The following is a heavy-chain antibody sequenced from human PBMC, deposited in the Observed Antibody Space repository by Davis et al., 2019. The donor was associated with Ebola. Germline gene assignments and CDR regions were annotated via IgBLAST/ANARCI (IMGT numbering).Heavy chain of an antibody. CDR2: ISYDGSNK. V-gene: IGHV3-33*01. CDR1: GFTFSSYG. D-gene: IGHD3-22*01. Sequence: GESLKISCAASGFTFSSYGMHWVRQAPGKGLAWVAVISYDGSNKYYADSVKGRFTISRDNSKNTPYSQMNSLRAEETAVYYCARDYYDSSGYFPDTFDIWGQGTMVTVSS. CDR3: ARDYYDSSGYFPDTFDI. J-gene: IGHJ3*02.